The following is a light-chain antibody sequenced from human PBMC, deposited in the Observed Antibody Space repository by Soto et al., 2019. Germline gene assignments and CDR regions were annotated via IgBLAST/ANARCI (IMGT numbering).Light chain of an antibody. CDR2: DVS. J-gene: IGLJ1*01. CDR3: SSYTSSSPYV. CDR1: NSDVGGYNY. Sequence: SALTHPASLSASPGQSITLSFTGTNSDVGGYNYVSWYQQHPGKAPRLMIYDVSNRPSGVSNRFSGSKSGNTASLTISGLQAEDEADYYCSSYTSSSPYVFGTGTKVT. V-gene: IGLV2-14*01.